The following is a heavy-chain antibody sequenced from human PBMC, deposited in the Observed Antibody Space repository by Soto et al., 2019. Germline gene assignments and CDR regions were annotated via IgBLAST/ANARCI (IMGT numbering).Heavy chain of an antibody. Sequence: QVQLVQSGAEVKKPGSSVKVSCKASGGTFSSYAISWVRQAPGQGLEWMGGIIPIFGTANYAQKFQGRVTITADESTSTAYMELSSLRSEDTAVYYCVRFLSNYYDSSDAFDIWGQGTMVTVSS. V-gene: IGHV1-69*01. CDR3: VRFLSNYYDSSDAFDI. CDR2: IIPIFGTA. D-gene: IGHD3-22*01. J-gene: IGHJ3*02. CDR1: GGTFSSYA.